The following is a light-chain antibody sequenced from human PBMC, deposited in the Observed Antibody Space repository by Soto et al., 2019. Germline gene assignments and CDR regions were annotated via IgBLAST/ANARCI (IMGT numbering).Light chain of an antibody. Sequence: EIVMTQSPATLSVSPGERATLSCRASQSVSSNLAWYQQKPGQAPRLLIYGASTRATGTPARFSGSGSGTEFTLTISSLQSEDFAVYDRQQYNNWPPGLFTFGPGTKVDIK. CDR3: QQYNNWPPGLFT. V-gene: IGKV3-15*01. CDR1: QSVSSN. J-gene: IGKJ3*01. CDR2: GAS.